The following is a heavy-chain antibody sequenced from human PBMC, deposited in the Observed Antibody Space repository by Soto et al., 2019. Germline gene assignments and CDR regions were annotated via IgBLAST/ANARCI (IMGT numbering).Heavy chain of an antibody. V-gene: IGHV3-33*01. CDR1: GFTFSSYG. CDR2: IWYDGSNK. Sequence: QVQLVESGGGVVQPGRSLRLSCAASGFTFSSYGMHWVRQAPGKGLEWVAVIWYDGSNKYYADSVKGRFTISRDNSKNTLYLQMNSLRAEDTAVYYCARPGMATIKGSLGDWYFDLWGRGTLVTVSS. D-gene: IGHD5-12*01. J-gene: IGHJ2*01. CDR3: ARPGMATIKGSLGDWYFDL.